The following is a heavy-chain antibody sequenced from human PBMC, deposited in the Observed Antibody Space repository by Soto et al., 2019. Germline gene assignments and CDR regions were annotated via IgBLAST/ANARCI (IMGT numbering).Heavy chain of an antibody. CDR2: ISPYNGDT. CDR3: ARGGISSSEGLDY. J-gene: IGHJ4*02. D-gene: IGHD6-13*01. V-gene: IGHV1-18*01. CDR1: GYTFTKHG. Sequence: ASVKVSCKASGYTFTKHGISWVRQAPGEGLEWMGWISPYNGDTDNAQKFQGRVTMTTDTPTNTGFMELTRLTSDDTAVYYCARGGISSSEGLDYWGQGTLVTVSS.